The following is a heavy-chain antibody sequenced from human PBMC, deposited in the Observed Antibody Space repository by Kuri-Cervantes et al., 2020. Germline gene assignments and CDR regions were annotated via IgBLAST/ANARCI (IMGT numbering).Heavy chain of an antibody. D-gene: IGHD3-10*01. CDR2: IIPIFGTA. CDR3: ARAPMVQGVIITDDAFDI. CDR1: GGTFSSYA. J-gene: IGHJ3*02. V-gene: IGHV1-69*13. Sequence: SVKVSCKASGGTFSSYAISWVRQAPGQGLEWVGGIIPIFGTANYAQKFQGRVTITADESTSTAYMELSSLRSEDTAVYYCARAPMVQGVIITDDAFDIWGQGTMVTVSS.